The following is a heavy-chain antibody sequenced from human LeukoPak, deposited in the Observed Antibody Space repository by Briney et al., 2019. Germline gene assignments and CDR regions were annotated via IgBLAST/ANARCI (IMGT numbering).Heavy chain of an antibody. D-gene: IGHD2-8*01. CDR1: GYTFTSYH. J-gene: IGHJ4*02. Sequence: ASVKVSCKASGYTFTSYHMHWVRQAPGQGLEWMGWISAYNGNRNYAQKLQGRVTMTTDTSTSTAYMELRSLRSDDTAVYYCAREGYCTNGVCYTAFDYWGQGTLVTVSS. CDR3: AREGYCTNGVCYTAFDY. V-gene: IGHV1-18*04. CDR2: ISAYNGNR.